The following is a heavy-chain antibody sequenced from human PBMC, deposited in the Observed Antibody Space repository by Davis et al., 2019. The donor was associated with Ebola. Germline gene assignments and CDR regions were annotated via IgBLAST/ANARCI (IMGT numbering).Heavy chain of an antibody. D-gene: IGHD4-17*01. CDR2: IKQDGSEQ. CDR1: GFTFSNHW. Sequence: GESLKISCAASGFTFSNHWMSWVRQAPGKGLEWVANIKQDGSEQDYVDSVKGRFTISRDNAKNLLYLQMNSLRAEDTAVYYCSTAFNSVTDTFDTWGQGTIVSVSS. V-gene: IGHV3-7*01. CDR3: STAFNSVTDTFDT. J-gene: IGHJ3*02.